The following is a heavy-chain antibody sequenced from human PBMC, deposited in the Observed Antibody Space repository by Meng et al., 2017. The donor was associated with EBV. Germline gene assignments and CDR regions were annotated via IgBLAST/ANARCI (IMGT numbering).Heavy chain of an antibody. CDR3: ARPFPSWQSPRLDPFGA. J-gene: IGHJ4*02. CDR1: GDSISSFYY. D-gene: IGHD6-19*01. CDR2: VHYTGST. V-gene: IGHV4-39*01. Sequence: QLQLRESGPGQVKLSETLPLTCTVPGDSISSFYYWGWIRQPPGRGLEWIGSVHYTGSTYYSPSLKSRVTVSVDTSKNQFSLRLTSVTAADTAVYYCARPFPSWQSPRLDPFGAWGQGTLGSVSS.